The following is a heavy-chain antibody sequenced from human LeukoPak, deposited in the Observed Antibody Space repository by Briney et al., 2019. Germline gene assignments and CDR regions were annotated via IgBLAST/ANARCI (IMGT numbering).Heavy chain of an antibody. J-gene: IGHJ4*02. CDR1: GFTSSSYE. CDR2: ISNSGSSI. Sequence: GGSLRLSCVASGFTSSSYEMNWVRQAPGKGLEWISYISNSGSSIYYADSVMGRFAISRDNAKNSLYLQMNSLRAEDTAVYYCARDPSSSSWSPFDYWGQGTLVTVSS. D-gene: IGHD6-13*01. V-gene: IGHV3-48*03. CDR3: ARDPSSSSWSPFDY.